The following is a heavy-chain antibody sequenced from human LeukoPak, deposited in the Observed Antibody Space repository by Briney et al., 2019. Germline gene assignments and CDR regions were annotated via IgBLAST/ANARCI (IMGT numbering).Heavy chain of an antibody. CDR1: GSSISSGDYY. CDR3: ARDLRGDYVYFDY. D-gene: IGHD4-17*01. J-gene: IGHJ4*02. Sequence: SQTLSLTCTVSGSSISSGDYYWSWIRQPPGEGLEWIGYIYYSGSTYYNPSLKSRVTISVDTSKNQFSLKLSSVTAANTAVYYCARDLRGDYVYFDYWGQGTLVTVSS. V-gene: IGHV4-30-4*01. CDR2: IYYSGST.